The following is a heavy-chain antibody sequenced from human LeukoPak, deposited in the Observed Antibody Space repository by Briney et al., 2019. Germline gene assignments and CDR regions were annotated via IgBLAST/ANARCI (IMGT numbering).Heavy chain of an antibody. J-gene: IGHJ5*02. Sequence: SGGSLRLSCAASGFTFSSYSMNWVRQPPGKGLEWIGEIYHSGSSNYNPSLKSRVTISVDKSKNQLSLKLSSVTAADTAVYYCARLPDPWGQGTLVTVSS. V-gene: IGHV4-4*02. CDR2: IYHSGSS. CDR3: ARLPDP. CDR1: GFTFSSYSM.